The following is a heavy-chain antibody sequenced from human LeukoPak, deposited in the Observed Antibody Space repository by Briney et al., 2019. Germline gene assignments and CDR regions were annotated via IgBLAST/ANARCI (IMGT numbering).Heavy chain of an antibody. CDR1: GFIVSSNY. CDR2: IYSGGNT. Sequence: GGSLRLSCAASGFIVSSNYMNWVRQAPGEGLEWVSIIYSGGNTYYADSVKGRFSISRDNSSNTVYLQMNSLRAEVTALYYCARGEGYYGSGGSNGMDVWGQGTTVTVSS. D-gene: IGHD3-10*01. V-gene: IGHV3-66*01. J-gene: IGHJ6*02. CDR3: ARGEGYYGSGGSNGMDV.